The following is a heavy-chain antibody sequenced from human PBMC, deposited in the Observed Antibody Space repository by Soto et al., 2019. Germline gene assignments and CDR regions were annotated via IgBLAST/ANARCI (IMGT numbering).Heavy chain of an antibody. CDR3: ARDLGLVVTGPNLDY. D-gene: IGHD3-22*01. Sequence: GGSLRLSCAASGFTFSAYSMNWVRQAPGEGLEWVSGISSSSSYIYYADSVKGRFTISIDNAKNSLYLQINSLRAEDTAVYYWARDLGLVVTGPNLDYWGQGTLVTVSS. V-gene: IGHV3-21*01. CDR2: ISSSSSYI. J-gene: IGHJ4*02. CDR1: GFTFSAYS.